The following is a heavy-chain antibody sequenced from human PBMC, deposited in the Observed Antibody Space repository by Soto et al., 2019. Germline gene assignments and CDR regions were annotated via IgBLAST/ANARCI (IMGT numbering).Heavy chain of an antibody. CDR2: ISGSGGST. V-gene: IGHV3-23*01. CDR1: GFTFSSYA. D-gene: IGHD3-10*01. CDR3: AKVRVLLWFGDLVD. J-gene: IGHJ4*02. Sequence: EVQLLESGGGLVQPGGSLGLSCAASGFTFSSYAMSWVRQAPGKGLEWVSAISGSGGSTYYADSVKGRFTISRDNSKNTLYLQMNSLRAEDTAVYYCAKVRVLLWFGDLVDWGQGTLVTVSS.